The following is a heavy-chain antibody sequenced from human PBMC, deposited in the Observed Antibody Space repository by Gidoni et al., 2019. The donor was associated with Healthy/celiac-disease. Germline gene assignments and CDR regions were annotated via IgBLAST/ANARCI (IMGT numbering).Heavy chain of an antibody. Sequence: EVQLVQSGAEVKKPGESLKISCKGSGYSFTSYWIGWVSQMPGKGLEWIGIIYPGDSDTRYSPSFQGQVTISADKSISTAYLQWSSLKASDTAMYYCARRYCSGGSCYSFWFDPWGQGTLVTVSS. D-gene: IGHD2-15*01. V-gene: IGHV5-51*01. CDR3: ARRYCSGGSCYSFWFDP. J-gene: IGHJ5*02. CDR2: IYPGDSDT. CDR1: GYSFTSYW.